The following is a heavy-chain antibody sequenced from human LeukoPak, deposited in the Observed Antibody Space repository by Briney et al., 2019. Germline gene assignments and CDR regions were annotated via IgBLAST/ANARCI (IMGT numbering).Heavy chain of an antibody. D-gene: IGHD2-21*02. Sequence: ASVKVSCKASGYTLTSYGISWVRQAPGQGLGWMGWISAYNGNTNYAQKLQGRVTMTTDTSTSTAYMELRSLRSDDTAVYYCARDQSPYCGGDCYPLLFDYWGQGTLVTVSS. CDR3: ARDQSPYCGGDCYPLLFDY. CDR1: GYTLTSYG. J-gene: IGHJ4*02. CDR2: ISAYNGNT. V-gene: IGHV1-18*01.